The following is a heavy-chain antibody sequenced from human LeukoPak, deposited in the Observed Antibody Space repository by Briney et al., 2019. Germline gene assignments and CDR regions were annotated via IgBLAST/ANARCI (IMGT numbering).Heavy chain of an antibody. J-gene: IGHJ4*02. D-gene: IGHD6-6*01. Sequence: PGGPLRLSCAASVFTFTICAMRWLRQAPGEGLEGVSAISCSGDSTYYAASVKGRFTIARDNSKNTLYLQMNSLRAGDTAVYYCAKGLNRAARECFDYWGQGTLVTVSS. V-gene: IGHV3-23*01. CDR2: ISCSGDST. CDR1: VFTFTICA. CDR3: AKGLNRAARECFDY.